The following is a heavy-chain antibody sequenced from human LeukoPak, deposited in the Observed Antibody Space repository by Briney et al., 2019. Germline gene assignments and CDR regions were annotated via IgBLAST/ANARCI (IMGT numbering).Heavy chain of an antibody. CDR1: GYTFTTSD. V-gene: IGHV1-8*01. CDR3: ARAAGYCSSTTCDKRFDP. D-gene: IGHD2-2*02. Sequence: ASVKVSCKASGYTFTTSDINWVRQATGQGLEWMGWMNPNTGNTGYAQRFQGRVTMTRDTSISTAYMELSSLRSVDTAVYYCARAAGYCSSTTCDKRFDPWGQGTLVTVSS. CDR2: MNPNTGNT. J-gene: IGHJ5*02.